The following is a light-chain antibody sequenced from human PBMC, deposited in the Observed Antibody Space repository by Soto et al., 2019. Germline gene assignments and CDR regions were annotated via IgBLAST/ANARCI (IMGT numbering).Light chain of an antibody. Sequence: DIQMTQSPSTLSASVGDRVTITCRASQSISRWLAWYQQKPGKAPKLLIYDVSSLQSGVPSRFSGSGSGKEFALTISSLQPDDFATYYCQQCNTFWTFGQGTKVEIK. J-gene: IGKJ1*01. CDR1: QSISRW. V-gene: IGKV1-5*01. CDR3: QQCNTFWT. CDR2: DVS.